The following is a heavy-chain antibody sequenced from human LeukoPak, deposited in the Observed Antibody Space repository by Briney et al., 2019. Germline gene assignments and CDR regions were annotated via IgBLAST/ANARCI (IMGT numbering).Heavy chain of an antibody. CDR1: GFTFTYYA. V-gene: IGHV3-30-3*01. J-gene: IGHJ3*01. CDR3: ARGPDPVVRGPRRAFDL. CDR2: VSNDGSNQ. Sequence: PGGSLRLSCAASGFTFTYYAMHWVRQAPGKGLEWGSVVSNDGSNQDYTDSVKGRFIISRDDSKSTVYLQMNSLRVDDTAMYYCARGPDPVVRGPRRAFDLWGQGTMVTVSS. D-gene: IGHD3-10*01.